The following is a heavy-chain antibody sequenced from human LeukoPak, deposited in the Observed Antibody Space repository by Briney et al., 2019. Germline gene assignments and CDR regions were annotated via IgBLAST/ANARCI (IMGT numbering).Heavy chain of an antibody. CDR1: GGSISSGGYY. J-gene: IGHJ5*02. Sequence: PSQTLSLTCTVSGGSISSGGYYWSWIRQHPGKGLEWIGYIYYSGSTYYNPSLKSRVTISVDTSKNQFSLKLSSVTAADTAVYYCARGKGLHSSGWYAHRPNWFDPWGQGTLVTVSS. D-gene: IGHD6-19*01. CDR2: IYYSGST. V-gene: IGHV4-31*03. CDR3: ARGKGLHSSGWYAHRPNWFDP.